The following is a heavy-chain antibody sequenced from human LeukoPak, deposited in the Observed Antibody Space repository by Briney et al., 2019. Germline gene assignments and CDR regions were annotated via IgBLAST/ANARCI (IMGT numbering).Heavy chain of an antibody. Sequence: PSETLSLTCTVSGGPISSYYWSWLRQPPGKGLEGIGYIYYSRRTNCNPSVKSRVAKSVDTSKKQFALKLSSLTAADTAVYYCARGGTAVIAPYAFDIWGQGTMVTVSS. V-gene: IGHV4-59*01. J-gene: IGHJ3*02. CDR1: GGPISSYY. CDR3: ARGGTAVIAPYAFDI. D-gene: IGHD4-23*01. CDR2: IYYSRRT.